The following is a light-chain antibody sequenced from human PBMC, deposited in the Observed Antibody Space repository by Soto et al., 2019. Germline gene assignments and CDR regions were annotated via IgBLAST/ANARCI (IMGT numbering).Light chain of an antibody. CDR1: QTVSTY. J-gene: IGKJ1*01. CDR2: GAS. CDR3: MQAIQTPRT. V-gene: IGKV1-39*02. Sequence: SPVGAIVTLTCRPSQTVSTYLNWYQQKPGKAPKLLIYGASSLQSGVPSRFSGSGSGTDFTLTISSLQPEDVGVYYCMQAIQTPRTFGQASKVDIK.